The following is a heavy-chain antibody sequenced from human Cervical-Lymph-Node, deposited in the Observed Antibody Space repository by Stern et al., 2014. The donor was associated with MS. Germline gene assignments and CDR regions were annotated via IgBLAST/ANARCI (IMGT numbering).Heavy chain of an antibody. CDR1: GDTFRSFA. CDR2: IIPVFGTP. V-gene: IGHV1-69*01. D-gene: IGHD2-2*01. CDR3: ASAHPATRRGYKGMNV. Sequence: QEQLVQSGSEVRKPGSSVNITCRASGDTFRSFAVNWVRQAPGQGLEWVGGIIPVFGTPTYAQKFQDRVTIISDESTNTVFVQLSSLSTDDTATYFCASAHPATRRGYKGMNVWGQGTTIAVSS. J-gene: IGHJ6*02.